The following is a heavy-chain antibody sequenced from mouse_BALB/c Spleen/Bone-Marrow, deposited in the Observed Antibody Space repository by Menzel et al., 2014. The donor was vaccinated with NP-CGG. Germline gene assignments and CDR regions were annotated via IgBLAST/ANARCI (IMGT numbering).Heavy chain of an antibody. CDR3: ARWGISLAY. CDR2: INPSNGRT. V-gene: IGHV1S81*02. CDR1: GYSFTSYW. Sequence: QVQLQQPGAELVKPGASVTMSCKASGYSFTSYWMNWVKQRPGQGLEWIGEINPSNGRTNYNEKFKSKATLTVDKSSSTAYMQLSSRTSEDSAVYYCARWGISLAYWGQGTLVTVSA. J-gene: IGHJ3*01.